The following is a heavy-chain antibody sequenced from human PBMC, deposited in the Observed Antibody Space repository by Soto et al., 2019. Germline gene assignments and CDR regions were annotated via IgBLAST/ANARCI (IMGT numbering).Heavy chain of an antibody. CDR1: GGSFSGYY. V-gene: IGHV4-34*01. D-gene: IGHD2-15*01. Sequence: SETLSLTCAVYGGSFSGYYWSWIRQPPGKGLEWIGEINDSGSTNYNPSLKSRVTMSVDTSKNQFSLNLNSVTAADTAVYYCARGKTYCTGGSSSGNLDSWGQGTLVTVSS. CDR3: ARGKTYCTGGSSSGNLDS. J-gene: IGHJ5*01. CDR2: INDSGST.